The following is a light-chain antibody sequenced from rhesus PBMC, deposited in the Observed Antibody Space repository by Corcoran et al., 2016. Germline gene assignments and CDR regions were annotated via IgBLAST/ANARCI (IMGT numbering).Light chain of an antibody. CDR2: LAS. J-gene: IGKJ4*01. Sequence: IVMTQTPLSLPVTPGEPASISCRSSQSLLDSDGYTHLHWSLPKAGQSPQLLISLASNQAPGVPDRFSGSVSGTDFTLKISRVEAEDVGLYYCMQTLQTPLTFGGGTKVELK. V-gene: IGKV2-78*01. CDR3: MQTLQTPLT. CDR1: QSLLDSDGYTH.